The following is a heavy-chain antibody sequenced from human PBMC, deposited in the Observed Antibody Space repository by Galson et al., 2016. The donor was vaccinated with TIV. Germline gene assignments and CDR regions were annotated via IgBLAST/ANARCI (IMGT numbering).Heavy chain of an antibody. CDR3: AKDWAETYDYHSDPFDM. Sequence: SLRLSCAASGYTFSSYGMHWVRQAPGKGLEWVAVIWYDGSIKYNEDSVKGRFTISRDKSKNTLFLQMNSLRAEDTAVYYCAKDWAETYDYHSDPFDMWGQGTKVTVSS. CDR1: GYTFSSYG. J-gene: IGHJ3*02. V-gene: IGHV3-33*03. D-gene: IGHD3-22*01. CDR2: IWYDGSIK.